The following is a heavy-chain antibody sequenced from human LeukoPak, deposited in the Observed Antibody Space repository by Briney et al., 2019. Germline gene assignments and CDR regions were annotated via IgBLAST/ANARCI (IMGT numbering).Heavy chain of an antibody. CDR2: IWYDGSNK. CDR3: ARVSGDRNYYYYGMDV. Sequence: GGSLRLSCAASGFTFSSYGMHWVRQAPGKGLEWVAVIWYDGSNKYYADSVKGRFTISRDNAKNSLYLQMNSLRAEDTAVYYCARVSGDRNYYYYGMDVWGQGTTVTVSS. V-gene: IGHV3-33*01. CDR1: GFTFSSYG. D-gene: IGHD2-21*02. J-gene: IGHJ6*02.